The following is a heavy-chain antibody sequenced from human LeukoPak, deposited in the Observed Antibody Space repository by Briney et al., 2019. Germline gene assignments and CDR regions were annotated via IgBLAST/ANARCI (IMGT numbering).Heavy chain of an antibody. CDR3: ARPAHYYDSSGYSLGD. CDR2: IDPSDSYT. Sequence: GESLRISCKGSGYSFTSYWISWVRQMPGKGLEWIGRIDPSDSYTNYSPSFQGHVTISADKSISTAYLQWSSLKASDTAMYYCARPAHYYDSSGYSLGDWGQGTLVTVSS. J-gene: IGHJ4*02. CDR1: GYSFTSYW. D-gene: IGHD3-22*01. V-gene: IGHV5-10-1*01.